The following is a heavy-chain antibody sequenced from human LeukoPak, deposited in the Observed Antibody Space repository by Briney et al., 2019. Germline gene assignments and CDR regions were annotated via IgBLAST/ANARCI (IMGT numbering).Heavy chain of an antibody. V-gene: IGHV4-59*08. J-gene: IGHJ4*02. CDR2: IYYSGST. Sequence: SETLSLTCTVSGGSISSYYWSWIRQPPGKGLEGVGYIYYSGSTHYSPTLKSQVTISVDTSKNKFSLKLSSVTAADTAVYYWASWSGLAAAGPFDYWGQGTLVTVSS. CDR1: GGSISSYY. CDR3: ASWSGLAAAGPFDY. D-gene: IGHD6-13*01.